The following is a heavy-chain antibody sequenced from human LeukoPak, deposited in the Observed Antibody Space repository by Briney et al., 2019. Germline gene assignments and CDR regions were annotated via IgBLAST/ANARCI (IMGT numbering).Heavy chain of an antibody. CDR1: GYTFTSFG. D-gene: IGHD2-15*01. J-gene: IGHJ4*02. Sequence: ASVKVSCKPSGYTFTSFGISWVRQAPGQGLERMGWIGAYNGDTNYAQKFQGRVTMTTDTSTSTAYMDLGSLRSDDTAVYYCTRDHCRGDNCPSFDYWGQGTLVSVSS. CDR3: TRDHCRGDNCPSFDY. V-gene: IGHV1-18*04. CDR2: IGAYNGDT.